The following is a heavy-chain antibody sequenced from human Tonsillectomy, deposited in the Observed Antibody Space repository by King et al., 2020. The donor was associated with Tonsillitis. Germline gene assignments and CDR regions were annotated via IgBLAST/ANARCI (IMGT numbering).Heavy chain of an antibody. CDR1: GFTVYNNY. CDR2: IYSGGST. Sequence: VQLVKSGGGLIQPGGSLRLSCAASGFTVYNNYMSWVRQAPGKGLEWVSVIYSGGSTYYADSVRGRFTISRDNSKNTLYLQMNSLRAEDTAVYYCARDFIAAVGVYDYWGQGTLVTVSS. D-gene: IGHD6-13*01. V-gene: IGHV3-53*01. CDR3: ARDFIAAVGVYDY. J-gene: IGHJ4*02.